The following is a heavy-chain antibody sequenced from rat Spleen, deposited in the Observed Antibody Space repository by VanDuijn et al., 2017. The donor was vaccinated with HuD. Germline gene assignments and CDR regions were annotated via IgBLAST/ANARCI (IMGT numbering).Heavy chain of an antibody. CDR2: ISYDGSST. CDR3: AREAGIPFHYFDY. V-gene: IGHV5-7*01. CDR1: GFTFSDYN. J-gene: IGHJ2*01. D-gene: IGHD1-4*01. Sequence: EVQVVESGGGLVQPGRSLKLSCAASGFTFSDYNMAWVRQAPKKGLEWVATISYDGSSTYYRDSVKGRFTISRDNEKSTLYLQMVRLRSEDTATYYCAREAGIPFHYFDYWGQGVMVTVSS.